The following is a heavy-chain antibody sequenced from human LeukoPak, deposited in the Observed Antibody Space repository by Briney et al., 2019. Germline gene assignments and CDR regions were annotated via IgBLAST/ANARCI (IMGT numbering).Heavy chain of an antibody. V-gene: IGHV3-23*01. CDR3: AKVIVVVPAAIGSRPDAFDI. J-gene: IGHJ3*02. CDR2: ISGSGGST. Sequence: GGSLRLSCAASGFTFSSYAMSWFRQAPGKGLESVSAISGSGGSTYYADSVKGRFTISRDNSKNTLYLQMNSLRAEDTAVYYCAKVIVVVPAAIGSRPDAFDIWGQGTMVTVSS. D-gene: IGHD2-2*01. CDR1: GFTFSSYA.